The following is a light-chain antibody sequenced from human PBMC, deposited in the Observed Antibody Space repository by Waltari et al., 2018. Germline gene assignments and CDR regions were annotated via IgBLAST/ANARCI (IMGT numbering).Light chain of an antibody. CDR1: QSVSSY. Sequence: EIVLTQSPATLSLSPGERATLSCRASQSVSSYLAWYQQKPGQAPRRLIYDASNRATGIPARFSGSGSGTEFTLTISSLEPEDFAVYYCQQRSNWPPVYSFGQGTTLELK. J-gene: IGKJ2*03. CDR3: QQRSNWPPVYS. V-gene: IGKV3-11*01. CDR2: DAS.